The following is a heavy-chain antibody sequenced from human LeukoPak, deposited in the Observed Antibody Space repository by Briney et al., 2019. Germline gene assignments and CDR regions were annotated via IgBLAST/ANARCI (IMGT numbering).Heavy chain of an antibody. Sequence: GGSLRLSCAASGFTFSSYAMHWVRQAPGKGLEWVSYIGISSGTIYYADSVKGRFTISRDIAKNSLYLQMNSLRDEDTAVYYCARDTSYSFDYWGQEPWSPSPQ. CDR2: IGISSGTI. J-gene: IGHJ4*01. CDR1: GFTFSSYA. D-gene: IGHD1-26*01. CDR3: ARDTSYSFDY. V-gene: IGHV3-48*02.